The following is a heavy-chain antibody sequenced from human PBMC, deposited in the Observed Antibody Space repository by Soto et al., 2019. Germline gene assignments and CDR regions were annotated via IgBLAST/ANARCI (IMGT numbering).Heavy chain of an antibody. CDR3: ASHSTGWLKCLCC. CDR1: GFTFSTYV. D-gene: IGHD6-19*01. Sequence: GGSLRLSCAASGFTFSTYVMSCVRQAPGKGLEWVSGITGSGGTTYYADSVQGRFTISRDNSKNTLYLQLNSLRAEDTAAYYCASHSTGWLKCLCCWGKGSRVTVSS. V-gene: IGHV3-23*01. J-gene: IGHJ1*01. CDR2: ITGSGGTT.